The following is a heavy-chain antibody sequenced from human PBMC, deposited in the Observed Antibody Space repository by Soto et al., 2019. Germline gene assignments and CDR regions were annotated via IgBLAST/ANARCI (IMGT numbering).Heavy chain of an antibody. Sequence: EVQLVESGGGLVQPGGSLRLSCEASGFTFSRYWMHWVRQAPGKGLVWVSRISTDGTTTTYADSVKGRFTISRDNAQNTLYLQTSSLRAEDTAVDSCARGGYFDAVCFGYWGQGTLVSVSS. CDR2: ISTDGTTT. V-gene: IGHV3-74*01. CDR3: ARGGYFDAVCFGY. CDR1: GFTFSRYW. J-gene: IGHJ4*02. D-gene: IGHD6-25*01.